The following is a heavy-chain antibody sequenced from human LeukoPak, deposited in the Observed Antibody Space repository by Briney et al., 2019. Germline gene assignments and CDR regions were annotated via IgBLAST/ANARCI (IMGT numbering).Heavy chain of an antibody. D-gene: IGHD2-8*02. J-gene: IGHJ6*03. CDR1: GGSISSYY. CDR2: IYTSGST. CDR3: AILAGGYYYYYMDV. V-gene: IGHV4-4*07. Sequence: SETLSLTCTVSGGSISSYYWSWIRQPAGKGLEWIGRIYTSGSTNYNPSLKSRVTISVDTSKNQFSLKLSSVTAADTAVYYCAILAGGYYYYYMDVWGKGTTVTVSS.